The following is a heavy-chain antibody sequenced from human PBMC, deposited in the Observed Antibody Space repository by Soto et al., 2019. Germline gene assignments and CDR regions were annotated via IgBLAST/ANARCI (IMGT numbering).Heavy chain of an antibody. CDR1: GFTFSSYG. J-gene: IGHJ3*02. Sequence: GGSLRLSCAASGFTFSSYGMHWVRQAPGKGLEWVAVIWYDGSNKYYADSVKGRFTISRDNSKNTLYLQMNSLRAEDTAVYYCARDQDDYGDYWDAFDIWGQGTMVTVSS. CDR3: ARDQDDYGDYWDAFDI. D-gene: IGHD4-17*01. V-gene: IGHV3-33*01. CDR2: IWYDGSNK.